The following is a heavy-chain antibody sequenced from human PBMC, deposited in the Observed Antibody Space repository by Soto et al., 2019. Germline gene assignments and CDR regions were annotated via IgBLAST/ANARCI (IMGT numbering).Heavy chain of an antibody. Sequence: PVGSLRLASASSVFSFSSYSMRWVRQAPGKWLEWVSTISGSDGKTYYADSVKGRFSISRDTSKNTLYLQMNSLRADDTAVYYCARWSYLDYWGQGTRVIVSS. D-gene: IGHD3-3*01. CDR3: ARWSYLDY. CDR2: ISGSDGKT. CDR1: VFSFSSYS. J-gene: IGHJ4*02. V-gene: IGHV3-23*01.